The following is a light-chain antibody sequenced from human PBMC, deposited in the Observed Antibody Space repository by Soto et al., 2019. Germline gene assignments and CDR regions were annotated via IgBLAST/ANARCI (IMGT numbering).Light chain of an antibody. Sequence: QSVVTQTPSVSGAPGQRVTISCTGSSSNIGAGYDVHWYQQLPGTVPKLLIYDNSDRPSGVPDRLSGSKSGTSASLAITGLQAEGEADYYCQSYDSSLTGSKVFDGGTKLTVL. J-gene: IGLJ2*01. CDR1: SSNIGAGYD. CDR2: DNS. CDR3: QSYDSSLTGSKV. V-gene: IGLV1-40*01.